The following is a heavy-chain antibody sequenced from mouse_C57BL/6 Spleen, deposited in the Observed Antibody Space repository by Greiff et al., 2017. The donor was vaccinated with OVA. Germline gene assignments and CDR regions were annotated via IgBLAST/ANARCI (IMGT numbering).Heavy chain of an antibody. D-gene: IGHD1-1*01. CDR1: GYTFTSYW. CDR3: ARGDTVSFDY. V-gene: IGHV1-69*01. J-gene: IGHJ2*01. CDR2: IDPSDSYT. Sequence: QVQLKQPGAELVMPGASVKLSCKASGYTFTSYWMHWVKQRPGQGLEWIGEIDPSDSYTNYNQKFKGKSTLTVDKSSSTAYMQLSSLTSEDSAVYYCARGDTVSFDYWGQGTTLTVSS.